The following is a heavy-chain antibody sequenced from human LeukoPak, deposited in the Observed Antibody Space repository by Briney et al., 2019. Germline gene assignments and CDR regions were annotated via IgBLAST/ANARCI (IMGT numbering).Heavy chain of an antibody. J-gene: IGHJ3*01. CDR2: VSSNGGDT. D-gene: IGHD6-19*01. CDR3: VRWSSSGWFDAFDV. CDR1: GFTFSNYA. Sequence: GGSLRLSCMASGFTFSNYAMHWVRQAAGKGPEYVSAVSSNGGDTYYARSVKGRFTISRDNSKNTLYLQMGRLRAEDMAVYYCVRWSSSGWFDAFDVWGQGTMVTVSS. V-gene: IGHV3-64*01.